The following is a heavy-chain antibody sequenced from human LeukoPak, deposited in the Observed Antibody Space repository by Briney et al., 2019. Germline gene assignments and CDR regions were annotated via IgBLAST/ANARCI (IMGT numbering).Heavy chain of an antibody. CDR2: IRNVGNDK. D-gene: IGHD6-19*01. J-gene: IGHJ4*02. CDR1: GFTFDCCG. Sequence: GGSLRLSCAASGFTFDCCGMHWVRQAPGKGLEWVAFIRNVGNDKYYADSVKGRFFISRDNSKNTLSLQMNSLRVEDTAVYYCAREGGYRSGWSMGYWGQGTLVTVSS. V-gene: IGHV3-30*02. CDR3: AREGGYRSGWSMGY.